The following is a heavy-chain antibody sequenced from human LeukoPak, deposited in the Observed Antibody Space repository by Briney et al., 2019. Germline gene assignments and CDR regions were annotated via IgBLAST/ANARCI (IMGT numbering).Heavy chain of an antibody. J-gene: IGHJ4*02. Sequence: PGGSLRLSCAASGFTFSSYGMHWVRQAPGKGLEWVAVISYDGSNKYYADSVKGRFTISRDNSKNTLYLQMNSLRAEDTAVYYCAKDRDSSSGFDYWGQGTLVTVSS. CDR3: AKDRDSSSGFDY. CDR2: ISYDGSNK. V-gene: IGHV3-30*18. CDR1: GFTFSSYG. D-gene: IGHD6-6*01.